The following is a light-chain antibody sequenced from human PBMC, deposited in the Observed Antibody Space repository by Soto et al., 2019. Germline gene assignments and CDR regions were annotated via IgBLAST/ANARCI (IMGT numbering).Light chain of an antibody. CDR2: DAS. CDR1: QSISSW. Sequence: DIQMTQPPSTLSASVGDRVTITCRASQSISSWLAWYQQKPGRAPKLLIYDASSLESGVPSRFSGSGSGTEFTLTISSLQPDDFATYYCQQYNSYPWTFGQGTKVGIK. V-gene: IGKV1-5*01. J-gene: IGKJ1*01. CDR3: QQYNSYPWT.